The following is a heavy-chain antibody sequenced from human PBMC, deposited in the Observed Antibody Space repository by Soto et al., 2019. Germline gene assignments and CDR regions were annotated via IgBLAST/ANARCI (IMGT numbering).Heavy chain of an antibody. Sequence: QITLKESGPTLWKPTQPLTLTCTFSGFSLSTSGVALGWIRQPPGKALEWLALIYWDNDKRYSPSLKSRLTITKDTSQNQVVLIMTDLDPVDTATYYCTHRSSRYFHNWGQGTLVTISS. CDR2: IYWDNDK. J-gene: IGHJ1*01. CDR1: GFSLSTSGVA. CDR3: THRSSRYFHN. V-gene: IGHV2-5*02.